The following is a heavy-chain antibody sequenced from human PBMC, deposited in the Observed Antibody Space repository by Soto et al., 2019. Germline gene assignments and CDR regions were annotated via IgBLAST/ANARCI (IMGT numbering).Heavy chain of an antibody. J-gene: IGHJ6*02. V-gene: IGHV4-59*01. CDR1: GGSISSYY. CDR3: ARGTAAAGTYYYYGMDV. Sequence: PSETLSLTCTVSGGSISSYYWSWIRQPPGKGLEWIGYIYYSGSTNYNPSLKSRVTISVDTSKNQFSLKLGSVTAADTAVYYCARGTAAAGTYYYYGMDVWGQGTTVTVS. CDR2: IYYSGST. D-gene: IGHD6-13*01.